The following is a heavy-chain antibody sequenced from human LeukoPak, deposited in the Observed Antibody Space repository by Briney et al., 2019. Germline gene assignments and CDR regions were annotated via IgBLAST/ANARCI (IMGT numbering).Heavy chain of an antibody. D-gene: IGHD6-13*01. CDR3: ASSSSWYDWFDP. J-gene: IGHJ5*02. Sequence: PSQTLSLTCTVSGGSISSGGYYWSWIRQPPGKGLEWIGYIYHSGSTYYNPSLKSRVTISVDRSKKQFSLKLSSVTAADTAAYYCASSSSWYDWFDPWGQGTLVTVSS. CDR1: GGSISSGGYY. CDR2: IYHSGST. V-gene: IGHV4-30-2*01.